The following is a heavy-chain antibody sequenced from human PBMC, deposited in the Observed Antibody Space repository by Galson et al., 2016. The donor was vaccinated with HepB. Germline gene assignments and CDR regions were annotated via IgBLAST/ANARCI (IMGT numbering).Heavy chain of an antibody. Sequence: SLRLSCAASGFTVSNNYMSWVRQAPGKGLEWVSVIYSGGSTYYADSVKGRFSISRDNSKNTLSLQMNSLRAEDTAVYYCARGHYDILTGYQPGPSYAMDVWGPGTLVTVSS. CDR3: ARGHYDILTGYQPGPSYAMDV. V-gene: IGHV3-53*01. CDR2: IYSGGST. D-gene: IGHD3-9*01. CDR1: GFTVSNNY. J-gene: IGHJ4*02.